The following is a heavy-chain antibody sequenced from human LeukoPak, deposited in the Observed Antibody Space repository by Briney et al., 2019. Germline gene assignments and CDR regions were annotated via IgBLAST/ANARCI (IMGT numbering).Heavy chain of an antibody. CDR1: GFTFSSYA. J-gene: IGHJ3*02. CDR3: AKVKVVWDTLCVDDAFDI. V-gene: IGHV3-23*01. CDR2: ISGSGGST. Sequence: PGGSPRLSCAASGFTFSSYAMSWVRQAPGKGLEWVSAISGSGGSTYYADSVKGRFTISRDNSKNTLNLQMNSLRAEDTAVDDCAKVKVVWDTLCVDDAFDIWGQGTMVTVSS. D-gene: IGHD5-18*01.